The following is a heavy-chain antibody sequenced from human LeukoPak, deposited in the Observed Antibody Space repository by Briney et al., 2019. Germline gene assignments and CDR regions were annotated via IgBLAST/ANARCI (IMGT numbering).Heavy chain of an antibody. CDR2: IYYSGST. D-gene: IGHD3-22*01. CDR1: RGSIGGASY. V-gene: IGHV4-31*03. CDR3: ARQRGYDSSGTGPFDS. Sequence: PSETLSLTCSVSRGSIGGASYWTWIRQQPGKDLDWIGYIYYSGSTYYKPSLRSRVSMSVDTSKNQFYLRLSSVTAADSGVYFCARQRGYDSSGTGPFDSWGQGILVTVSS. J-gene: IGHJ4*02.